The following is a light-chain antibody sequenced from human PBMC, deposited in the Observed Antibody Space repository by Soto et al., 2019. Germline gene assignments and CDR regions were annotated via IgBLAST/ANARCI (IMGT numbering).Light chain of an antibody. Sequence: QSALTQPASVSGSPGQSIIISCTGTNSDIGGYNYVSWYQQHPGKAPKLMIYDVSNRPSGVSYRFSGSKSGNTASLTISGLQAEDEADYYCSSYTSRSTLGVFGGGTKLTVL. V-gene: IGLV2-14*03. CDR1: NSDIGGYNY. J-gene: IGLJ2*01. CDR3: SSYTSRSTLGV. CDR2: DVS.